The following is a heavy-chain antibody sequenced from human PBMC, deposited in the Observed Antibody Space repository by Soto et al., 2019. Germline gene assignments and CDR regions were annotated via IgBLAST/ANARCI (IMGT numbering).Heavy chain of an antibody. D-gene: IGHD6-6*01. CDR1: GFTFSSYG. CDR3: ARDGPSGFAY. V-gene: IGHV3-33*01. J-gene: IGHJ4*02. Sequence: GGSLRISCAASGFTFSSYGMHWVRQAPGEGLEWVAVIWYDGSNKYYADSVKGRFTISRDNSKNTLYLQMNSLRAEDTAVYYCARDGPSGFAYWGQGTLVTVSS. CDR2: IWYDGSNK.